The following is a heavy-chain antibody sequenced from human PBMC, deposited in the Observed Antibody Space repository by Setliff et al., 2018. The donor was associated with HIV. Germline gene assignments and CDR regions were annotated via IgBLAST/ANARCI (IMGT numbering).Heavy chain of an antibody. Sequence: SVKVSCKASGGTFSSYAISWVRQAPGQGLEWMGGIIPMLGTVTYAQNFQGRVTITTDGSTTTVYMELSSLRSEDTAVYYCARAAASKNIRGEYYFDYWGQGTLVTVSS. V-gene: IGHV1-69*05. CDR1: GGTFSSYA. J-gene: IGHJ4*02. CDR3: ARAAASKNIRGEYYFDY. CDR2: IIPMLGTV. D-gene: IGHD3-16*01.